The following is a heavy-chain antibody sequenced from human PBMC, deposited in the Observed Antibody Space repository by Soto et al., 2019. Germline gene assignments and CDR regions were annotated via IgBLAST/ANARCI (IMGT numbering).Heavy chain of an antibody. D-gene: IGHD2-2*01. CDR2: ISGSGGST. V-gene: IGHV3-23*01. CDR3: AKSQLQRSKFDY. J-gene: IGHJ4*02. Sequence: LNREQQAPGKGLEWVSAISGSGGSTYYADSVKGRFTISRDNSKNTLYLQMNSLRAEDTAVYYCAKSQLQRSKFDYWGQGTLVTVSS.